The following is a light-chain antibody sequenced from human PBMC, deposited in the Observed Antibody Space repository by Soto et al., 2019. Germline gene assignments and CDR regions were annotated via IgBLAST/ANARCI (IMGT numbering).Light chain of an antibody. Sequence: QSVLTQPPSVSGAPGQRVTISCTGSSSNIWAGYDVHWYQQLPGTAPKLLIYVNSNRPSGVPDRFSGSKSGTSASLAITGLQAEDEADYYCQSYDSSLSGRGVFGTGTKLTVL. CDR1: SSNIWAGYD. V-gene: IGLV1-40*01. CDR3: QSYDSSLSGRGV. J-gene: IGLJ1*01. CDR2: VNS.